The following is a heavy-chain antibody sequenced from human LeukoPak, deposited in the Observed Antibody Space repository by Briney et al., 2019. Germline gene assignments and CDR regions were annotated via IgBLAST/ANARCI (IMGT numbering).Heavy chain of an antibody. J-gene: IGHJ4*02. CDR1: GFTFSSYS. Sequence: GGSLRLSCAASGFTFSSYSMNWVRQAPGKGLEWVSSISSSSSYIYYADSVKGRFTISRDNAKNSLYLQMNSLRAEDTAVYYCAREEYCSSTSCYAVMYYYDSSGGPDYWGQGTLVTVSS. V-gene: IGHV3-21*01. D-gene: IGHD2-2*01. CDR3: AREEYCSSTSCYAVMYYYDSSGGPDY. CDR2: ISSSSSYI.